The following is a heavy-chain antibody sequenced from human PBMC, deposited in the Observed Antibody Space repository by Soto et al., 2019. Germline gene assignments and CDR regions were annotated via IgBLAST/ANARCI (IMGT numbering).Heavy chain of an antibody. J-gene: IGHJ4*02. CDR3: ARADPDASVGY. V-gene: IGHV4-59*01. CDR2: ISYSGST. Sequence: SETLSLTCTVSGGSMSSYYWTWLRQSPGRGLEWIGYISYSGSTYYNPSLKSRVTISADTSKNQFSLRMNSMIAADTAVYYCARADPDASVGYWGQGTLVTVS. D-gene: IGHD2-15*01. CDR1: GGSMSSYY.